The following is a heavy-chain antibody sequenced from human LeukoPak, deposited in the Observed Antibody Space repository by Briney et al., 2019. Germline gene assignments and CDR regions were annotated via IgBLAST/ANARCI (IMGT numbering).Heavy chain of an antibody. CDR3: AKDYRFLTPDAFVI. Sequence: GGSLRLSCAASEFTFSSYGMHWVRQAPGKGLEWVTFIRFDGSNKFYADSVRGRFTISRDNSKNTLYLQMNSLRAEDTAVYYCAKDYRFLTPDAFVIWGQGTVVTVSS. V-gene: IGHV3-30*02. D-gene: IGHD2/OR15-2a*01. CDR2: IRFDGSNK. CDR1: EFTFSSYG. J-gene: IGHJ3*02.